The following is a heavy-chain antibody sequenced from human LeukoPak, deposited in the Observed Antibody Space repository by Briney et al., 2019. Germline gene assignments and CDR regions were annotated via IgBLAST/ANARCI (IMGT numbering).Heavy chain of an antibody. CDR2: IYYSGST. Sequence: SETLSLTCTVSGGSITSSSHYWGWIRQPPGKGLEWIGSIYYSGSTYYNPSLKSRVTISVDTSKNQFSLKLSSVTAADTAVYYCARDASSGYYWGGSDAFDIWGQGTMVTVSS. CDR3: ARDASSGYYWGGSDAFDI. CDR1: GGSITSSSHY. J-gene: IGHJ3*02. D-gene: IGHD3-22*01. V-gene: IGHV4-39*07.